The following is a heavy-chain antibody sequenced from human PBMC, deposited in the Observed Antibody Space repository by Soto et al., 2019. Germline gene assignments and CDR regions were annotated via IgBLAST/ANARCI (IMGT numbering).Heavy chain of an antibody. CDR1: GGSISSSSYY. CDR2: IYYSGST. V-gene: IGHV4-39*01. J-gene: IGHJ4*02. CDR3: ARIPTKWGSSTSMGAYFDY. D-gene: IGHD1-26*01. Sequence: QLQLQESGPGLVKPSETLSLTCTVSGGSISSSSYYWGWIRQPPGKGLEWIGSIYYSGSTYYNPSRKSRVTISVETSKHQFPLKLSCVAAADTAVYYCARIPTKWGSSTSMGAYFDYWGQGTLVTVSS.